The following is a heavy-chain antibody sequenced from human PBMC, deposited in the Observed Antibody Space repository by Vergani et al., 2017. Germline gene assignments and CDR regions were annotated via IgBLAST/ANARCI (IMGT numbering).Heavy chain of an antibody. CDR1: GGTFSSYA. Sequence: QVQLVQSGAEVKKPGSSVKVSCKASGGTFSSYAISGVRQAPGQGLEGMGGIIPIFGTANYAQKFQGRVTITADESTSTAYMELSSLRSADTPVYYCARDRRIYLAEKEYYYYGMDVWGQXP. CDR2: IIPIFGTA. J-gene: IGHJ6*02. CDR3: ARDRRIYLAEKEYYYYGMDV. D-gene: IGHD2/OR15-2a*01. V-gene: IGHV1-69*12.